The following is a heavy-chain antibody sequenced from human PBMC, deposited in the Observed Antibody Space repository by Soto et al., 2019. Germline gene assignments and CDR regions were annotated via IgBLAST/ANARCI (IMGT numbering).Heavy chain of an antibody. CDR1: GGSISSGGYY. Sequence: QVQLQESGPGLVKPSQTLSLTCTVSGGSISSGGYYWSWIRQHPGKGLEWIGYTYYRGSTYYNPSLRSRVTISVYTSKNQFSLKLSSVTAADTAVYYCARDAAGILNWFDPWGQGTLVTVSS. CDR3: ARDAAGILNWFDP. D-gene: IGHD6-25*01. J-gene: IGHJ5*02. CDR2: TYYRGST. V-gene: IGHV4-31*03.